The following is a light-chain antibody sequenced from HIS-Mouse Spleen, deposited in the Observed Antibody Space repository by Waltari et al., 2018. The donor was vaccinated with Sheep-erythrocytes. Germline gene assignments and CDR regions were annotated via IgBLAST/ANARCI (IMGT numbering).Light chain of an antibody. V-gene: IGKV1-5*03. CDR1: QSISSW. J-gene: IGKJ2*01. Sequence: DIQMTQSPSTLSASVGDRVTITCRASQSISSWLAWYQQKPGKAPKLLIYKASSLESGVPSRFSGCGSGTEFTLTISSLQPDDFATYYCQQYNSYSPVYTFGQGTKLEIK. CDR2: KAS. CDR3: QQYNSYSPVYT.